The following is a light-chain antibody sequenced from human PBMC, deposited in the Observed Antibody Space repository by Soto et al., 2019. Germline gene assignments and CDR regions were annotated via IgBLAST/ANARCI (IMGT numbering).Light chain of an antibody. Sequence: ALTHPASVSGSPGQSITISCTGTSSDFGNYNLVSWYQQHPGKVPKLILFEVNKRPSGVSGRFSGSKSGNTASLTISGLQAEEEADYYCCSFTSSNTHVFGTGTKVTVL. CDR1: SSDFGNYNL. V-gene: IGLV2-23*02. CDR2: EVN. CDR3: CSFTSSNTHV. J-gene: IGLJ1*01.